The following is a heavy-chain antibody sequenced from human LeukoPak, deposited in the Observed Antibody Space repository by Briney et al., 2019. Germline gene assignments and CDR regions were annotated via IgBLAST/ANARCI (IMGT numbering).Heavy chain of an antibody. CDR2: IYYSVTT. Sequence: PSETLSLTCTVSGGSISSSSYYWGWIRQPPGKGLEWIGSIYYSVTTYYNPSLKSRVTISVDTSKNQFSLKLSSVTAADTAVYYCARGGPPFSFDYWGQGTLVTVSS. D-gene: IGHD3-16*01. J-gene: IGHJ4*02. V-gene: IGHV4-39*07. CDR1: GGSISSSSYY. CDR3: ARGGPPFSFDY.